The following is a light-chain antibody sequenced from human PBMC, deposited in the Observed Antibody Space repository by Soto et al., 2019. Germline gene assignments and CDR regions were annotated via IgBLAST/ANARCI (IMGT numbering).Light chain of an antibody. V-gene: IGKV3-15*01. CDR2: GAS. Sequence: EIVMTQSPATLYVSPGERATLSCRASQSVSSNVAWYQQKPGQAPRLLIYGASTRATGIPARFSGSGSGTEFTLTISSLQSEEFAVYYCQQYNNWPLAFGQGTKLEIK. J-gene: IGKJ2*01. CDR1: QSVSSN. CDR3: QQYNNWPLA.